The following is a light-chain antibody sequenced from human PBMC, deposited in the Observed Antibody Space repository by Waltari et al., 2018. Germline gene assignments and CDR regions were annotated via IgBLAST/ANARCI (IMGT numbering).Light chain of an antibody. CDR2: AAS. J-gene: IGKJ2*03. CDR3: QQYKDLPFS. V-gene: IGKV1D-16*01. CDR1: QGISSW. Sequence: DIQMTQSPSSLSASVGDKVTITCHASQGISSWLAWYQQKPGQAPKPLIYAASSLQNGVPSRFSGSGAGKDYTLTIRSLQGEEFGRYFCQQYKDLPFSFSQGTKVEVK.